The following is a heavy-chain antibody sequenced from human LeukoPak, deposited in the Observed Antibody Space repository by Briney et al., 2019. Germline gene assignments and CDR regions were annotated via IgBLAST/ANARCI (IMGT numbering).Heavy chain of an antibody. Sequence: ASVKVSCKASGYTFTGYYMHWVRQAPGQGLEGMGWINPNSGGTNYAQKFQGRVTMTRDTSISTAYMELSRLRSDDTAVYYCAFQYGDYWYFDLWGRGTLVTVSS. J-gene: IGHJ2*01. D-gene: IGHD4-17*01. V-gene: IGHV1-2*02. CDR1: GYTFTGYY. CDR2: INPNSGGT. CDR3: AFQYGDYWYFDL.